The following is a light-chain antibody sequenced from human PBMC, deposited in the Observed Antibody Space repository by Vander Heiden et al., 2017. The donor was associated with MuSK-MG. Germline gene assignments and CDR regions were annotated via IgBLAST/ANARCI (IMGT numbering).Light chain of an antibody. CDR3: QQDNIWPLT. CDR1: QSGSVN. V-gene: IGKV3-15*01. CDR2: GAS. Sequence: DIVMTQSPAALSVSPGERATLSCRASQSGSVNLAWYQQKPGQAPRLLIYGASTRATGIPARFSGSGSGTEFTLTISSLQSEDSAVYYCQQDNIWPLTFGGGTKVEIK. J-gene: IGKJ4*01.